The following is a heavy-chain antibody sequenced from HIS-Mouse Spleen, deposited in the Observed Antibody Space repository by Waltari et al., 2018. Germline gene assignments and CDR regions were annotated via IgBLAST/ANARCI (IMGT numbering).Heavy chain of an antibody. V-gene: IGHV1-69*01. CDR2: IIPIFGTA. Sequence: QVQLVQSGAEVKKPGSSVKVSCKASGGAFSRSAISSVRQAPGHAPEWMGGIIPIFGTANYAQKFQGRVTITADESTSTAYMELSSLRSEDTAVYYCAVGYCTNGVCYSSYYGMDVWGQGTTVTVSS. D-gene: IGHD2-8*01. J-gene: IGHJ6*02. CDR1: GGAFSRSA. CDR3: AVGYCTNGVCYSSYYGMDV.